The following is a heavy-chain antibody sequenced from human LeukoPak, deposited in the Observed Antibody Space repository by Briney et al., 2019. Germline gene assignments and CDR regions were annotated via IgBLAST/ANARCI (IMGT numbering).Heavy chain of an antibody. CDR2: ISAGADST. Sequence: PGGSLRLSRAAPTFTLSSYAMRRVRPAPGEGLEWVSAISAGADSTYYADSVQGRFTISRDNSKNTLFLQMSGLRAEDTAVYFCARGAYGDYDSWGQGTLVTVSS. CDR1: TFTLSSYA. V-gene: IGHV3-23*01. J-gene: IGHJ5*01. CDR3: ARGAYGDYDS. D-gene: IGHD4-17*01.